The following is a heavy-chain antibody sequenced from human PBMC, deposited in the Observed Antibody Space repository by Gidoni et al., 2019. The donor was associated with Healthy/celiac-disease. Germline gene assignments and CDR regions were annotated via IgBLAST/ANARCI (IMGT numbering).Heavy chain of an antibody. CDR1: GGSFSGYY. V-gene: IGHV4-34*01. CDR3: ARGPRALRPPTMVVVAEELRY. Sequence: QVQLQQWGAGLLKPSETLSLTCAVYGGSFSGYYWSWIRQPPGKGLEWIGEINHSGSTNYNPSLKSRVTISVDTSKNQFSLKLSSVTAADTAVYYCARGPRALRPPTMVVVAEELRYWGQGTLVTVSS. J-gene: IGHJ4*02. CDR2: INHSGST. D-gene: IGHD2-15*01.